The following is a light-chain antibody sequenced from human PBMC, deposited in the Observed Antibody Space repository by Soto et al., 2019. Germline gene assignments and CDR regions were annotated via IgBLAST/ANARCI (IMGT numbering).Light chain of an antibody. J-gene: IGLJ1*01. Sequence: QSALTQPASVSGSPGQSITISCTGTSSDVGGYNYVSWYQQHPDKAPKLMIYDVSNRPSGVSNRFSGSKSGNTASLTISGLQAEDEADYYCRSFTSRSPRVFGNWTKLTVL. CDR2: DVS. V-gene: IGLV2-14*03. CDR1: SSDVGGYNY. CDR3: RSFTSRSPRV.